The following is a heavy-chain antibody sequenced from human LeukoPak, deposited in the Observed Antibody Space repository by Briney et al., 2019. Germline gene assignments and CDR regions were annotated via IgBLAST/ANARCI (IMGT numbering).Heavy chain of an antibody. CDR1: GGSIRSGNYY. Sequence: SETLSLTCTVSGGSIRSGNYYWSWIRQPPGKGLEWIGYIYYTGSTYYNPSLRSRVTISVDTSKNQYSLKLSSVTAADTAVYYCARQRRTGDLGWGQGTLVTVSS. V-gene: IGHV4-30-4*08. CDR2: IYYTGST. CDR3: ARQRRTGDLG. J-gene: IGHJ4*02. D-gene: IGHD7-27*01.